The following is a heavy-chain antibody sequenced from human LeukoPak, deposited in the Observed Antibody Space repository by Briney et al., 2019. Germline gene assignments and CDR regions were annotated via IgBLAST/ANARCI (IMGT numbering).Heavy chain of an antibody. J-gene: IGHJ5*02. D-gene: IGHD2-21*01. V-gene: IGHV4-59*08. Sequence: KPSETLSLTCTVFGGSITSYYWSWIRQPPGKGLEWIGRIYTSGSTNYNPSLKSRVTISVDTSKNQFSLKLSSVTAADTAVYYCARQVVIALNWFDPWGQGTLVTVSS. CDR2: IYTSGST. CDR3: ARQVVIALNWFDP. CDR1: GGSITSYY.